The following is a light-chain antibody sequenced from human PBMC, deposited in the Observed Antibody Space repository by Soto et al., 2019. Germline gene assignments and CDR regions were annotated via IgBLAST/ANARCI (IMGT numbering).Light chain of an antibody. Sequence: QSVLTQSPSASGTPGQKVTISCSGGRFNIGNNKVNWYQQLPGTAPKLLIYSDDQRPSGVPDRFSGSESGTSASLAISGLQSGEGADYYGAACDDCLNGRAFGGGTQLTVL. CDR2: SDD. J-gene: IGLJ2*01. CDR1: RFNIGNNK. CDR3: AACDDCLNGRA. V-gene: IGLV1-44*01.